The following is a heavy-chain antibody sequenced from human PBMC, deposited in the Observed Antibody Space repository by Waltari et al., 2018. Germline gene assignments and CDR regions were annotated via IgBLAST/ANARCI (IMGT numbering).Heavy chain of an antibody. Sequence: EVQLVESGGGLAHTGGSLTLSCFGSVFTLRNFCMTWFRQAPGKGLEWVATMNKDGIERHYVDSVRGRFIISKDDAKNSLSLEMNILAVEDTAIYYCARDSPDKHWKFFGNDHWGQGTLVNVSP. CDR1: VFTLRNFC. D-gene: IGHD1-1*01. CDR3: ARDSPDKHWKFFGNDH. V-gene: IGHV3-7*01. J-gene: IGHJ4*02. CDR2: MNKDGIER.